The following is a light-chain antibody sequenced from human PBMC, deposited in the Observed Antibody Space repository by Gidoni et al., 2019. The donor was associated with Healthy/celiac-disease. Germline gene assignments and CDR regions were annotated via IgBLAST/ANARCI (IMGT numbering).Light chain of an antibody. CDR3: QQYGSSPLT. J-gene: IGKJ5*01. CDR1: QSVSSSY. V-gene: IGKV3-20*01. CDR2: GAS. Sequence: EIVLTQPPGTLSLSPGERATLSCRDSQSVSSSYLARYQQKPVQAPSLLIYGASSRATGIPDRFSGGGSGTDFTLTISRLEPEDFAVYYCQQYGSSPLTFGQGTRLEIK.